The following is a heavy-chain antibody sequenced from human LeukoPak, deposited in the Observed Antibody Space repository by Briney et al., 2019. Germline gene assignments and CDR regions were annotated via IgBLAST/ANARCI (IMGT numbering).Heavy chain of an antibody. Sequence: ASVKVSCKASGYTFTSYAMHWVRQAPGQGLEWMAWINTVNGDTKYSQELQDRITITRDTSANTAYMELTGLKSDDTAVYYCAREAGSGYYPYFDNWGQGTLVTVSS. CDR2: INTVNGDT. CDR1: GYTFTSYA. J-gene: IGHJ4*02. V-gene: IGHV1-3*04. CDR3: AREAGSGYYPYFDN. D-gene: IGHD3-22*01.